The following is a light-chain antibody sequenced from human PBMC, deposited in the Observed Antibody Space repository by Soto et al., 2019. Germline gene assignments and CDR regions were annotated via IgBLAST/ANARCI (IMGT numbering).Light chain of an antibody. Sequence: DIVMTQSPDSLAVSLGERATVNCKSSQSVLYSSNNKNYLTWYQQKPGQPPRLLIYWASTRESGVPDRFSGSGSGTDLTLTISSLQAEDVAVYYCHQYYSAPYTFGQGTKLEIK. CDR2: WAS. CDR3: HQYYSAPYT. CDR1: QSVLYSSNNKNY. J-gene: IGKJ2*01. V-gene: IGKV4-1*01.